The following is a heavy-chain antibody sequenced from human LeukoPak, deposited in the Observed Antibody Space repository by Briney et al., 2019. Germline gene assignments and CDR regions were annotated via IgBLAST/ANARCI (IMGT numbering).Heavy chain of an antibody. CDR3: ARDLSGSSSSWYNGMDV. Sequence: SETLSLTRTVSGSSISSYYWSWIRQPAGKGLEWIGRIYTSGSTNYNPSLKSRVTMSVDTSKNQFSLKLSSVTAADTAVYYCARDLSGSSSSWYNGMDVWGQGTTVTVSS. V-gene: IGHV4-4*07. D-gene: IGHD6-13*01. CDR2: IYTSGST. CDR1: GSSISSYY. J-gene: IGHJ6*02.